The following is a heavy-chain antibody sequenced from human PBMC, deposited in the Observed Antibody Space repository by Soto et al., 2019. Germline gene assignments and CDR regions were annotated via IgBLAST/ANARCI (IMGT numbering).Heavy chain of an antibody. J-gene: IGHJ4*02. CDR3: ARGLGYSGYAYFDY. CDR2: IYYSGST. CDR1: GGSISSYY. D-gene: IGHD5-12*01. V-gene: IGHV4-59*08. Sequence: SETLSLTCTVSGGSISSYYWSWIRQPPGKGLEWIGYIYYSGSTNYNPSLKSRVTISVDTSKNQFSLKLSSVTAADTAVYYCARGLGYSGYAYFDYWGQGTLVTVSS.